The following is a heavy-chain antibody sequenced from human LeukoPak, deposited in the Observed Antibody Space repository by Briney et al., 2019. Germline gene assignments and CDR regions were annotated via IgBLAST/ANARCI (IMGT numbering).Heavy chain of an antibody. V-gene: IGHV3-66*01. CDR1: GFTVSSNY. Sequence: SGGSLRLSCAASGFTVSSNYMSWVRQAPGKGLEWVSVIYSGGSTYYADSVKGRFTMSRDTSQNTVSLHMNSLRAEDTAVYYCARGFAPAYNFGVFDYWGQGTLVTVSS. CDR3: ARGFAPAYNFGVFDY. CDR2: IYSGGST. D-gene: IGHD5-24*01. J-gene: IGHJ4*02.